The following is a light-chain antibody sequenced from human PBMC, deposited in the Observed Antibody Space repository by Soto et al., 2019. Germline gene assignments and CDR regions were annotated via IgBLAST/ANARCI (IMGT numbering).Light chain of an antibody. Sequence: EIVLTQSPGTLSLSPGERATLSCRASQSLTNSYLAWYQQKPGQAPRLLIYAASTRATGIPDRFSGSVSGTDFSLTISRLEPEDFAVYYCQDHGTSPQNTFGQGTKLEIK. CDR3: QDHGTSPQNT. CDR2: AAS. V-gene: IGKV3-20*01. CDR1: QSLTNSY. J-gene: IGKJ2*01.